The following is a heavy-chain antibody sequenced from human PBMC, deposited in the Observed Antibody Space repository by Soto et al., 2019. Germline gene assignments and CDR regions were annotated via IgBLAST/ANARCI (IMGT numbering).Heavy chain of an antibody. D-gene: IGHD6-19*01. CDR1: GFSLTTSEVG. V-gene: IGHV2-5*02. Sequence: QITLKESGPRLVKPTQPLTLTCTFSGFSLTTSEVGVGWIRQPPGRALEWLALIFWDDDKRYSPSLRSRLNITKDTTKNQVVLTITNVDPVDTATYYCAHRLQQWVSEYYFDFWGQGVLVTVSS. CDR3: AHRLQQWVSEYYFDF. CDR2: IFWDDDK. J-gene: IGHJ4*02.